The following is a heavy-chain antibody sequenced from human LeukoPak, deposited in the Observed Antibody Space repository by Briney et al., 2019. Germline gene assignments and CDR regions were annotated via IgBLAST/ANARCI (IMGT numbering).Heavy chain of an antibody. CDR1: GFTFSSYG. CDR3: AKGGHSGYDYVWGNPYYFDY. V-gene: IGHV3-30*18. CDR2: ISYDGSNK. Sequence: GGSLRPSCAASGFTFSSYGMHWVRQAPGKGLEWVAVISYDGSNKYYADSVKGRFTISRDNSKNTLYLQMNSLRAEDTAVYYCAKGGHSGYDYVWGNPYYFDYWGQGTLVTVSS. D-gene: IGHD3-16*01. J-gene: IGHJ4*02.